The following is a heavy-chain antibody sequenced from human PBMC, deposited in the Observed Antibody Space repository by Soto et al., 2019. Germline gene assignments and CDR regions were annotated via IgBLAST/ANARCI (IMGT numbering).Heavy chain of an antibody. Sequence: SGPTLVNPTQTLTLTCTFSGFSLSTSGMCVSWIRQPPGKALEWLARIDWDDDKYYSTSLKTRLTISKDTSKNQVVLTMTNMDPVDTATYYCARTTYYDFWSGPRPFNYYYGMDVWGQGTTVTVSS. J-gene: IGHJ6*02. D-gene: IGHD3-3*01. CDR3: ARTTYYDFWSGPRPFNYYYGMDV. CDR2: IDWDDDK. CDR1: GFSLSTSGMC. V-gene: IGHV2-70*11.